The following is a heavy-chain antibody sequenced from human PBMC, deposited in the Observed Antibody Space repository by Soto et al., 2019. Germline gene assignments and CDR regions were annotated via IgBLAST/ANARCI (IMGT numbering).Heavy chain of an antibody. J-gene: IGHJ6*02. Sequence: SETLSLTCTVSGGSISSSSYYWGWIRQPPGKGLEWIGSIYYSGSTYYNPSLKSRVTISVDTSKNQFSLKLSSVTAADTAVYYCARDRARLRFLEWLFFPASYGMDVWGQGTTVTVSS. CDR3: ARDRARLRFLEWLFFPASYGMDV. V-gene: IGHV4-39*07. CDR1: GGSISSSSYY. CDR2: IYYSGST. D-gene: IGHD3-3*01.